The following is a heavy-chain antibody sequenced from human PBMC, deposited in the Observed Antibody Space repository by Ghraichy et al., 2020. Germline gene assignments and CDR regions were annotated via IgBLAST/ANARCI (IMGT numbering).Heavy chain of an antibody. CDR1: GGSFSGYY. CDR3: ASSRRNDAFDI. J-gene: IGHJ3*02. V-gene: IGHV4-34*01. Sequence: SQTLSLTCAVYGGSFSGYYWSWIRQPPGKGLEWIGEINHSGSTNYNPSLKSRVTISVDTSKNQFSLKLSSVTAADTAVYYCASSRRNDAFDIWGQGTMVTVSS. CDR2: INHSGST.